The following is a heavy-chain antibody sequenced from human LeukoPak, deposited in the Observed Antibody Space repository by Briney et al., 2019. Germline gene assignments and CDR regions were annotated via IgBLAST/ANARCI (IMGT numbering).Heavy chain of an antibody. D-gene: IGHD1-14*01. CDR2: ISYDGGNK. CDR3: TRQYNKGLDY. J-gene: IGHJ4*02. Sequence: GGSLRLSCATSGFTFSCCPMHWVRQTPGKGLEWVAVISYDGGNKHYADSVAGRFTTSRDNFRNTVFLEMNSLRPEDTALYYCTRQYNKGLDYWGQGTLVTVSS. CDR1: GFTFSCCP. V-gene: IGHV3-30*04.